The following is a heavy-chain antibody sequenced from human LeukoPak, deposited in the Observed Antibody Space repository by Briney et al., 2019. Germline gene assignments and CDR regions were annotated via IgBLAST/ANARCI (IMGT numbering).Heavy chain of an antibody. Sequence: ASVKVSCKASGYTFTGYYMHRVRQAPAQGLEWMGWISAYNGNTNYAQKLQGRVTMTTDTSTSTAYLELRSLRSDDTAVYYCARDCSSTSCYTRYFQHWGQGTLVTVSS. V-gene: IGHV1-18*04. CDR3: ARDCSSTSCYTRYFQH. CDR1: GYTFTGYY. CDR2: ISAYNGNT. D-gene: IGHD2-2*02. J-gene: IGHJ1*01.